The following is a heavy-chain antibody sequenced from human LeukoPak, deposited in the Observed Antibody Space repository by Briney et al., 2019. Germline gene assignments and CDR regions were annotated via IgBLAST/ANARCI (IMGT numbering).Heavy chain of an antibody. J-gene: IGHJ5*02. D-gene: IGHD1-26*01. CDR3: ARARSGSYQGWFDP. Sequence: ASVKVSCKASGYTFTSYGISWVRQAPGQGLEWRGWISAYNGNTNYAQKLQGRGTMTTDTSTSTAYMELRSLRSDDTAVYYCARARSGSYQGWFDPWGQGTLVTVSS. CDR1: GYTFTSYG. V-gene: IGHV1-18*01. CDR2: ISAYNGNT.